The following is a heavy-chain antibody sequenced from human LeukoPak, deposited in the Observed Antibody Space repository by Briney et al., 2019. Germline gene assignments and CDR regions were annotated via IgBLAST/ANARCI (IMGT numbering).Heavy chain of an antibody. CDR2: ISWNSGSI. J-gene: IGHJ4*02. CDR3: AKGVHSSGWYALATFDY. V-gene: IGHV3-9*01. CDR1: GFTFDDYA. Sequence: PGGSLRLSCAASGFTFDDYAMHWVRQAPGKGLEWVSGISWNSGSIGYADSVKGRFTISRDNAKNSLYLQMNSLRAEDTALYYCAKGVHSSGWYALATFDYWGQGTLVTVSS. D-gene: IGHD6-19*01.